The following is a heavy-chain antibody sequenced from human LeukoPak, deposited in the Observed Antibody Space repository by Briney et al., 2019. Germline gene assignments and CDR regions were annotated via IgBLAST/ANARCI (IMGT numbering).Heavy chain of an antibody. J-gene: IGHJ2*01. D-gene: IGHD2-15*01. CDR2: ITGSGGST. CDR3: AKDRVVAATNWYFDL. CDR1: GFIFSSYA. Sequence: RPGGSLRLSCAASGFIFSSYAMSWVRQAPGKGLEWVSAITGSGGSTYYADSVKDRFTISRDNSKNTLYLQMNSLRAEDAALYYCAKDRVVAATNWYFDLWGRGTLVTVSS. V-gene: IGHV3-23*01.